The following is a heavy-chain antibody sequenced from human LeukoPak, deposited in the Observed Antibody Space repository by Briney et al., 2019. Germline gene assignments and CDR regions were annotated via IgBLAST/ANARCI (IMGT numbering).Heavy chain of an antibody. V-gene: IGHV4-39*01. J-gene: IGHJ5*02. CDR1: GGSISSYY. CDR3: ARHVSGWYYGSGSSPNWFDP. Sequence: PSETLSLTCTVSGGSISSYYWGWIRQPPGKGLEWIGSIYYSGSTYYNPSLKSRVTISVDTSKNQFSLKLSSVTAADTAVYYCARHVSGWYYGSGSSPNWFDPWGQGTLVTVSS. CDR2: IYYSGST. D-gene: IGHD3-10*01.